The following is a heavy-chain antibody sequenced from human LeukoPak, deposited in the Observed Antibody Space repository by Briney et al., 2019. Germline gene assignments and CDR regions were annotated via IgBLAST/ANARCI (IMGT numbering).Heavy chain of an antibody. V-gene: IGHV3-23*01. Sequence: GGSLRLSCAASGFTFSSYAMSWVRQAPGKGLEWVSAISGSGGSTYYADSVKGRFTISRDNSKNTLYLQMNSLRAEDTAVYYCAKSKSGTNGVPIDYWGQGTLVTVSS. CDR3: AKSKSGTNGVPIDY. CDR2: ISGSGGST. J-gene: IGHJ4*02. CDR1: GFTFSSYA. D-gene: IGHD2-8*01.